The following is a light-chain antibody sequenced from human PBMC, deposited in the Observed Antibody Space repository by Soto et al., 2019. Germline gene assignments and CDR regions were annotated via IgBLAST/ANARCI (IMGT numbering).Light chain of an antibody. V-gene: IGLV2-8*01. CDR2: EVT. J-gene: IGLJ2*01. Sequence: QSALTQPHSASGSPGQSVTISCTGTSSDVGTYNYVSWYQQHPGKAPKVMIYEVTKRPSGVPDRFSGSKSGNTASLTVSGLQAEDEADYYCTSYAHSNILLIGGGTKLTVL. CDR3: TSYAHSNILL. CDR1: SSDVGTYNY.